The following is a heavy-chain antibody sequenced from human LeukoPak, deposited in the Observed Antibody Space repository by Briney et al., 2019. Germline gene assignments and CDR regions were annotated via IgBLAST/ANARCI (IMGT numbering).Heavy chain of an antibody. Sequence: GGSLRLSCAASGFTFNSYAMTWVRQAPGKGPEWVSAISGSGGSTYYADSVRGRFTISRDNSKNTLYLQMNSLRAEDTAVYYCARGAPRLWLGTYYFDYWGQGTLVTVSS. CDR1: GFTFNSYA. CDR2: ISGSGGST. J-gene: IGHJ4*02. D-gene: IGHD3-10*01. V-gene: IGHV3-23*01. CDR3: ARGAPRLWLGTYYFDY.